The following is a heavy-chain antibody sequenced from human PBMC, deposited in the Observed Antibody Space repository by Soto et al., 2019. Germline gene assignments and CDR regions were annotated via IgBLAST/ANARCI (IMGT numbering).Heavy chain of an antibody. Sequence: EVQLVESGGGLVQPGGSLRLSCAASGFTFSSYAMHWVRQAPGKGLEYVSAISSNGGSTYYANSVKGRFTISRDNAKNTLYLQMGSLRAEDMAVYYCARDAGCSGGSCDPIYYYYYYMDVWGKGTTVTVSS. J-gene: IGHJ6*03. D-gene: IGHD2-15*01. CDR1: GFTFSSYA. V-gene: IGHV3-64*01. CDR3: ARDAGCSGGSCDPIYYYYYYMDV. CDR2: ISSNGGST.